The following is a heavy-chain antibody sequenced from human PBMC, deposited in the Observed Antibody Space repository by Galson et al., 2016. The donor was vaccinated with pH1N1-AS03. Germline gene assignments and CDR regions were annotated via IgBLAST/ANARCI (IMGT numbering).Heavy chain of an antibody. CDR2: MNPDSGNT. Sequence: SVKVSCTASGYTFTTYDINWVRQAPGQGLEWMGWMNPDSGNTGYAPSFQGRVTITRDTSISTAYMELSSLRSEDTAVYYCARGVVDCSGPACSGTLRFDPWGQGTLVTVSS. V-gene: IGHV1-8*03. D-gene: IGHD2-15*01. CDR1: GYTFTTYD. CDR3: ARGVVDCSGPACSGTLRFDP. J-gene: IGHJ5*02.